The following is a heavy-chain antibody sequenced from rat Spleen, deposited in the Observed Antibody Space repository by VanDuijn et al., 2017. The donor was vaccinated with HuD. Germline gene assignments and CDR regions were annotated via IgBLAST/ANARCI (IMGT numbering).Heavy chain of an antibody. Sequence: QVQLKESGPGLVQPSQTLSLTCTVSGFSLTSYNVHWVRQPPGKGLEWMGIIWAGGSTDYNSALKSRLSISRDTSKNQVFLKMNSLQTDDTAIYYCTRDRDYGGVMDAWGQGASVTVSS. D-gene: IGHD1-11*01. V-gene: IGHV2-30*01. CDR2: IWAGGST. CDR3: TRDRDYGGVMDA. CDR1: GFSLTSYN. J-gene: IGHJ4*01.